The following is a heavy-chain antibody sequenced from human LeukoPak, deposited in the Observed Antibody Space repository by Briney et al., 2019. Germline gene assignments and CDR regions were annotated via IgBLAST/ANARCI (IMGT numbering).Heavy chain of an antibody. Sequence: SETLSLTCAVYGGSFSGYYWSWIRQPPGKGLEWIGEINHSGSTNYNPSLKSRVTISVDTSKNQFSLKLSSVTAADTAVYYCARQTGYYYYYYMDVWGKGTTVTVSS. CDR3: ARQTGYYYYYYMDV. CDR1: GGSFSGYY. J-gene: IGHJ6*03. V-gene: IGHV4-34*01. CDR2: INHSGST.